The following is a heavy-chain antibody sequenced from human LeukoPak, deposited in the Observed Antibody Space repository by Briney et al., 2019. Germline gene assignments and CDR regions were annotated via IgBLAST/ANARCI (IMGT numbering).Heavy chain of an antibody. V-gene: IGHV3-13*05. CDR2: IGTAGDP. CDR1: GFTFSSYD. D-gene: IGHD6-19*01. J-gene: IGHJ4*02. Sequence: GGSLRLSCAASGFTFSSYDMHWVRQAAGKGLEWVSAIGTAGDPYYPGSVKGRFTISRENAKNSLYLQMNSLRAGDTAVYYCVKEQSYGWYRVADYWGQGTLVTVSS. CDR3: VKEQSYGWYRVADY.